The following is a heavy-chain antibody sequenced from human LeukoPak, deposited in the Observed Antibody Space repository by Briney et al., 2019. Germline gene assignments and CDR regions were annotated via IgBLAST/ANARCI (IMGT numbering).Heavy chain of an antibody. V-gene: IGHV3-11*01. J-gene: IGHJ6*02. CDR3: ARDDSSGYYLNYYYYGMDV. D-gene: IGHD3-22*01. CDR1: GFTFSDYY. CDR2: ISSSGITI. Sequence: GGSLRLSCAASGFTFSDYYMSWIRQAPGKGLKWVSYISSSGITIYYADSVKGRFTISRDNAKNSLYLQMNSLRAEDTAVYYCARDDSSGYYLNYYYYGMDVWGQGTTVTVSS.